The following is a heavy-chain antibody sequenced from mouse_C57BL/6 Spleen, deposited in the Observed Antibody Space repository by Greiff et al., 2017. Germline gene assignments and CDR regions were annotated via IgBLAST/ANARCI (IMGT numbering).Heavy chain of an antibody. D-gene: IGHD1-1*01. CDR2: ISSGSSTI. CDR3: ARGITTVVVPFDY. V-gene: IGHV5-17*01. Sequence: EVQRVESGGGLVKPGGSLKLSCAASGFTFSDYGMHWVRQAPGKGLEWVAYISSGSSTIYYADTVKGRFTISRDNAKNTLFLQMTSLRSEDTAMYYCARGITTVVVPFDYWGQGTTLTVSS. J-gene: IGHJ2*01. CDR1: GFTFSDYG.